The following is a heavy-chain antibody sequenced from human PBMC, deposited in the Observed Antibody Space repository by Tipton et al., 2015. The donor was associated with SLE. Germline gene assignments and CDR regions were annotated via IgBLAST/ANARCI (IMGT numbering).Heavy chain of an antibody. Sequence: TLSLTCAVSGGSISSRSYYWSWIRQPAGKGLEWIGRIYTSGSTNYNPSLKSRVTISVDTSKNQFSLKLSSVTAADTAVYYCAREGTPSYFDYWGQGTLVTVSS. CDR3: AREGTPSYFDY. CDR1: GGSISSRSYY. V-gene: IGHV4-61*02. CDR2: IYTSGST. J-gene: IGHJ4*02.